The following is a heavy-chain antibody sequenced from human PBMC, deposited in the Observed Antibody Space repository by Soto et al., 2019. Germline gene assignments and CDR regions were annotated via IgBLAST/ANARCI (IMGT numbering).Heavy chain of an antibody. D-gene: IGHD2-15*01. V-gene: IGHV4-59*01. CDR1: GGSISSYY. Sequence: PSETLSLTCTVSGGSISSYYWSWIRQPARKGLEWIGYIYYSGSTNYNPSLKSRVTISVDTTKNQFSLKLSSVTAAHTAVYFCAGVRSGWPGPEFDPWGQGTLVTVSS. J-gene: IGHJ5*02. CDR3: AGVRSGWPGPEFDP. CDR2: IYYSGST.